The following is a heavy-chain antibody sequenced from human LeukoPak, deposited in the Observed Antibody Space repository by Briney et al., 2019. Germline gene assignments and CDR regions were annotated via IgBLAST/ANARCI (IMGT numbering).Heavy chain of an antibody. D-gene: IGHD6-13*01. CDR3: ARKRRWSSSSWVNWFDP. V-gene: IGHV4-61*02. J-gene: IGHJ5*02. Sequence: SETLSLTCTVSGGSISSGSYYWSWIRQPAGKGLEWIGRIYTSGSTNYNPSLKSRVTISVDTSKNQFSLKLSSVTAADTAVYYCARKRRWSSSSWVNWFDPWGQGTQVTVSS. CDR1: GGSISSGSYY. CDR2: IYTSGST.